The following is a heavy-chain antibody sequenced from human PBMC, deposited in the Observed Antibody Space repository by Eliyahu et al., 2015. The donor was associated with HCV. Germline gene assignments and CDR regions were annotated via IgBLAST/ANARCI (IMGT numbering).Heavy chain of an antibody. Sequence: EVQLVESGGGLVQPGGSLRLSCAASGISFNNYAMYWVRQAPGKGLEYVSTISGDGGSTYYGNSVKGRFTISRDNSKNTLYLQMGSLRAEDMAVYYCAIDQYSGRYAHPLTGSWGQGTLVTVSS. J-gene: IGHJ4*02. V-gene: IGHV3-64*01. D-gene: IGHD1-26*01. CDR2: ISGDGGST. CDR1: GISFNNYA. CDR3: AIDQYSGRYAHPLTGS.